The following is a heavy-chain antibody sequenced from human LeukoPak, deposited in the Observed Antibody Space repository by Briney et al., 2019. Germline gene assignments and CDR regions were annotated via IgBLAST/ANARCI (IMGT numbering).Heavy chain of an antibody. CDR3: ANLPGYCSSTSCQSVDY. CDR2: IYTSGST. V-gene: IGHV4-4*07. D-gene: IGHD2-2*01. CDR1: GGSISSYY. J-gene: IGHJ4*02. Sequence: PSETLSLTCTVSGGSISSYYWSWIRQPAGKGLEWIGRIYTSGSTNYNPSLKSRVTMSVDTSKNQFSLKLSSVTAADTAVYYCANLPGYCSSTSCQSVDYWGQGTLVTVSS.